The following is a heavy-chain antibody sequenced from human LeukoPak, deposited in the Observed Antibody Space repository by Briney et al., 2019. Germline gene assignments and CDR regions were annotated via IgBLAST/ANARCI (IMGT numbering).Heavy chain of an antibody. V-gene: IGHV4-39*01. Sequence: SETLSLTCTVSGVPISSSGYYWRCIRQPPGKGPEWIGTVYYSGRTYYTPSLKSRVTISVDTSRNQFSLKVSSVTAADTAVYYCASLVYYYYGMDVWGQGTTVTVSS. CDR2: VYYSGRT. J-gene: IGHJ6*02. CDR3: ASLVYYYYGMDV. CDR1: GVPISSSGYY.